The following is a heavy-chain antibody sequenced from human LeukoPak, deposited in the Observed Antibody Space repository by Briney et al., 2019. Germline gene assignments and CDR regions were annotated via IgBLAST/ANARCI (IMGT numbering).Heavy chain of an antibody. CDR1: GYTFTGYY. V-gene: IGHV1-2*02. Sequence: ASVKVSCKASGYTFTGYYMHWVRQAPGQGLEWMGWINPNSGGTNYAQKFQGRVTMTRDTSISTAYMELSRLRSDDTAVYYCARATTVVTNARDAFDIWGQGTMVTVSS. J-gene: IGHJ3*02. D-gene: IGHD4-23*01. CDR3: ARATTVVTNARDAFDI. CDR2: INPNSGGT.